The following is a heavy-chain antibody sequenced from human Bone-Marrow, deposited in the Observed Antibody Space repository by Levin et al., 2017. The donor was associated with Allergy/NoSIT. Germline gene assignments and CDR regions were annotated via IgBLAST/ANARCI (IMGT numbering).Heavy chain of an antibody. D-gene: IGHD3-10*01. Sequence: PGGSLRLSCAASGFTFSNSWMSWVRQTPGKGLEWVANIKEDGSEKYYVDSVKGRFTISRDNAKNSLYVQMNSLRAEDTAVYYCARNEFRWAAVGERWCEGWGLRALVAVSS. CDR2: IKEDGSEK. CDR1: GFTFSNSW. V-gene: IGHV3-7*01. J-gene: IGHJ4*02. CDR3: ARNEFRWAAVGERWCEG.